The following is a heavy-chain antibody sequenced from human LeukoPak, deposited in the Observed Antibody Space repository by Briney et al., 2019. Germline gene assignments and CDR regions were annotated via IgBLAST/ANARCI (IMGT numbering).Heavy chain of an antibody. V-gene: IGHV4-61*08. Sequence: SETLSLTCTVSGGSVSSGGYYWSRLRQPPGQGLEWIGYIYYTGSTKYNPSLKSRVTISVDTAKNQFSLKLSSVTAADMAVYYCARDGGLGTYYYYGMDVWGQGTTVTVSS. CDR2: IYYTGST. J-gene: IGHJ6*02. CDR3: ARDGGLGTYYYYGMDV. D-gene: IGHD1-14*01. CDR1: GGSVSSGGYY.